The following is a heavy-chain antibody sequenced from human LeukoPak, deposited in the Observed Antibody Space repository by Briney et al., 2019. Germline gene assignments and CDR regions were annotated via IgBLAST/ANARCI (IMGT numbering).Heavy chain of an antibody. CDR2: IYYSGST. CDR1: GGSISSSSYY. J-gene: IGHJ1*01. D-gene: IGHD2-21*02. CDR3: ASAYCGGDCYHSLLTD. V-gene: IGHV4-39*07. Sequence: SETLSLTCTVSGGSISSSSYYWGWIRQPPGKGLEWIGGIYYSGSTYYNPSLKSRVTISVDTSKNQISLRLTSVTAADTAVYYCASAYCGGDCYHSLLTDWGQGARVIVSS.